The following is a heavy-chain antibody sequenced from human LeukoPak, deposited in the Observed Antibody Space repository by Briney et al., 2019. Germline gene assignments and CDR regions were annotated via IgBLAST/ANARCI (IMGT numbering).Heavy chain of an antibody. V-gene: IGHV4-34*01. Sequence: KPSETLSLTCAVYGGSFSGYYWSWIRRPPGKGLEWIGEINHSGSTNYNPSLKSRVTISVDTSKNQFSLKLSSVTAADTAVYYCARGWFGEEYWRAYAFDIWGQGTMVTVSS. D-gene: IGHD3-10*01. CDR2: INHSGST. CDR3: ARGWFGEEYWRAYAFDI. J-gene: IGHJ3*02. CDR1: GGSFSGYY.